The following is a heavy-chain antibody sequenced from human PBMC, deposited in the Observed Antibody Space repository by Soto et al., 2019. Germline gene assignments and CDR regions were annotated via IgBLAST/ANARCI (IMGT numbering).Heavy chain of an antibody. CDR1: GYICAASW. V-gene: IGHV5-51*01. D-gene: IGHD5-12*01. CDR2: IFPADSDT. J-gene: IGHJ4*02. CDR3: ARPGFSGYAFAY. Sequence: PWEPLRISCKGAGYICAASWIAWVRQMPGKGLEWVGIIFPADSDTRYSPSFQGQVTISADKSITTAYLQWSSLKASDTAMYYCARPGFSGYAFAYWGQGTLVTVSS.